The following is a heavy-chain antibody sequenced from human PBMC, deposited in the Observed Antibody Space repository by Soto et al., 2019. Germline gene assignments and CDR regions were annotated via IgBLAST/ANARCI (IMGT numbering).Heavy chain of an antibody. CDR1: GGSISSSSYY. CDR3: ARRRYSIGWSPTLSAP. CDR2: ISYSGST. D-gene: IGHD6-19*01. J-gene: IGHJ5*02. V-gene: IGHV4-39*01. Sequence: SETLSLTCTVSGGSISSSSYYRGWIRQPPEKGLEWIGSISYSGSTYYNPSLKSRVTMSVDTSKNQFSLKLTSVAPADTAVYYCARRRYSIGWSPTLSAPWGQGTLVPVSP.